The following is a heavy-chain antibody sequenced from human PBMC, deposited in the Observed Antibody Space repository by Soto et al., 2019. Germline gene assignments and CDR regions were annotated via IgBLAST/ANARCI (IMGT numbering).Heavy chain of an antibody. CDR2: ISGSGRTT. J-gene: IGHJ5*01. CDR3: GKVQLCGRNRCNDWIDS. Sequence: SGGSLRLSCAAAGFTFSSYSMNWVRQAPGKGLEWVSIISGSGRTTSYADSVKGRFTISRDNSKNTLYLQMNSLRGEDTAIYYCGKVQLCGRNRCNDWIDSCGQVFLVTVSS. CDR1: GFTFSSYS. D-gene: IGHD2-15*01. V-gene: IGHV3-23*01.